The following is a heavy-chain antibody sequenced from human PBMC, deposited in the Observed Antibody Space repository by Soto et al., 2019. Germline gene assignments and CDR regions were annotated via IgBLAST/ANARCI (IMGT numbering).Heavy chain of an antibody. V-gene: IGHV5-51*01. J-gene: IGHJ6*02. CDR2: IYPGDSDT. D-gene: IGHD6-6*01. Sequence: GESLKISCKGSGYSFTSYWIGWVRQMPGKGLEWMGIIYPGDSDTRYSPSFQGQVTISADKSLSTAYLQWSSLKASDTAMYYCARKGAARYYGMDVWGQGTTVTVSS. CDR1: GYSFTSYW. CDR3: ARKGAARYYGMDV.